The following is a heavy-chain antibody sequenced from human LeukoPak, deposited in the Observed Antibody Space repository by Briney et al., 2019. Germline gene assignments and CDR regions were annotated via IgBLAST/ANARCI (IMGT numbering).Heavy chain of an antibody. CDR3: AKSPSITMIVIDY. D-gene: IGHD3-22*01. CDR1: GFTFSSYA. Sequence: GGSLRLSCAASGFTFSSYAMNWVRQAPGKGLEWVSAISGSGGSTYYADSVKGRFTISRDNSKNTLYLQMNSLRAEDTAVYYCAKSPSITMIVIDYWGQGTLVTVSS. V-gene: IGHV3-23*01. J-gene: IGHJ4*02. CDR2: ISGSGGST.